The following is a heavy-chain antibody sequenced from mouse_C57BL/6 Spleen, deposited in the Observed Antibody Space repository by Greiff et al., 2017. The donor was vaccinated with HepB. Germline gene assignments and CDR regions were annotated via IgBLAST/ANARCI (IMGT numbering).Heavy chain of an antibody. CDR2: ISYDGSN. V-gene: IGHV3-6*01. D-gene: IGHD1-1*01. J-gene: IGHJ1*03. CDR3: ARSTVVATRYFDV. Sequence: EVKLMESGPGLVKPSQSLSLTCSVTGYSITSGYYWNWIRQFPGNKLEWMGYISYDGSNNYNPSLKNRISITRDTSKNQFFLKLNSVTTEDTATYYCARSTVVATRYFDVWGTGTTVTVSS. CDR1: GYSITSGYY.